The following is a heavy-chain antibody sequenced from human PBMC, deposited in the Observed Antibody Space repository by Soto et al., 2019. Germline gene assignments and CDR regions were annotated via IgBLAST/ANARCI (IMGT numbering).Heavy chain of an antibody. V-gene: IGHV4-34*01. Sequence: SETLSLTCAVYGGSFSGYYWSWIRQPPGKGLEWIGEINHSGSTNYNPSLKSRVTISVDTSKNQFSLKLSSVTAADTAVYYCARVPVPSSGYFYYFDYWGQGTLVTVSS. D-gene: IGHD3-22*01. CDR2: INHSGST. CDR3: ARVPVPSSGYFYYFDY. CDR1: GGSFSGYY. J-gene: IGHJ4*02.